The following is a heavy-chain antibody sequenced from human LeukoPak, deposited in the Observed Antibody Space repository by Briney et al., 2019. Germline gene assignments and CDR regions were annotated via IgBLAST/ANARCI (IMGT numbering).Heavy chain of an antibody. D-gene: IGHD6-19*01. CDR3: ARDRPGYSSGWFNWFDP. CDR1: GGSISSGSYY. J-gene: IGHJ5*02. Sequence: SQTLSLTCTVSGGSISSGSYYWSWIRQPAGKGLEWIGRIYTGGSTNYNPSPKSRVTISVDTSKNQFSLKLSSVTAADTAVYYCARDRPGYSSGWFNWFDPWGQGTLVTVSS. V-gene: IGHV4-61*02. CDR2: IYTGGST.